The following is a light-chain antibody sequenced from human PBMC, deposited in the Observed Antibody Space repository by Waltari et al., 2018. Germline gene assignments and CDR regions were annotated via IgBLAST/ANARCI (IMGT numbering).Light chain of an antibody. CDR3: PHYLDIPWT. Sequence: DIQMTQSPSSLSASVGDRVTITCRASQVISNALAWYQQKPGKAPNLLVYDASRLETGVPSRFRGSGFGTDYTLTISSLQPEDFATYYCPHYLDIPWTFGQGTQVEIK. V-gene: IGKV1-NL1*01. CDR2: DAS. CDR1: QVISNA. J-gene: IGKJ1*01.